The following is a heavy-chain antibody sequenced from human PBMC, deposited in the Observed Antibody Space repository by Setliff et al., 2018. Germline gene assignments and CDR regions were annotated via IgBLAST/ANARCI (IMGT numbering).Heavy chain of an antibody. J-gene: IGHJ4*02. CDR2: ISSISSSTI. CDR1: GFNFMNYG. D-gene: IGHD2-21*01. Sequence: GGSLRLSCAASGFNFMNYGMNWVRQAPGEGLEWVSYISSISSSTIYYADSVKGRFTISRDRSKNTVYLQMNRLRAEDTAFYYCAKDLTQHNYWGQGTLVTVSS. CDR3: AKDLTQHNY. V-gene: IGHV3-48*01.